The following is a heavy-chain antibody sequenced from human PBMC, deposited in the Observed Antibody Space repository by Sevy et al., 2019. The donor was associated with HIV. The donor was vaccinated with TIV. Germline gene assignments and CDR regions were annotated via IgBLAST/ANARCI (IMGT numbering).Heavy chain of an antibody. J-gene: IGHJ4*02. Sequence: ASVVSCKVSGYTLSQLSMHWVRQAPGKGLEWMGRFDPEDGETIFAQKFQGRVTMTEDTFTDTAYMELSSLRSEDTAVYYCASAREYYEDNSGYLDYWGQGTLVTVSS. CDR2: FDPEDGET. V-gene: IGHV1-24*01. D-gene: IGHD3-22*01. CDR1: GYTLSQLS. CDR3: ASAREYYEDNSGYLDY.